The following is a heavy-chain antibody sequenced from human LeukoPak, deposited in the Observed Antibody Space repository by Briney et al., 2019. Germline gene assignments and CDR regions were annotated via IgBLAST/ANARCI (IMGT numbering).Heavy chain of an antibody. D-gene: IGHD6-25*01. Sequence: GGPLRLSCAASGFTFSNSWMSWVRQAPEKGLEWVGRIKSKSEGGTTEYAEPVKGRFTISRDDSKNTLFLQMNNLKTEDTAVYYCATDPLAVAATSFYYWGQGSLVAVCS. CDR2: IKSKSEGGTT. CDR3: ATDPLAVAATSFYY. V-gene: IGHV3-15*01. CDR1: GFTFSNSW. J-gene: IGHJ4*02.